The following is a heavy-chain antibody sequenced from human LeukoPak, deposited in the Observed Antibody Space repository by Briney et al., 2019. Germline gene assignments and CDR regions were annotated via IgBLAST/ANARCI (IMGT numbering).Heavy chain of an antibody. CDR2: ISWNSGNI. CDR1: GFTFEDYA. Sequence: GRSLRLSCAASGFTFEDYAMHWVRQAPGKGLEWVSGISWNSGNIGYADSVKGRFTISRDNAKNSLYLQMNSLRAEDTALYYCAKDESVGAAWPYYCSVGVWGQGTTVTVSS. V-gene: IGHV3-9*01. D-gene: IGHD1-26*01. J-gene: IGHJ6*02. CDR3: AKDESVGAAWPYYCSVGV.